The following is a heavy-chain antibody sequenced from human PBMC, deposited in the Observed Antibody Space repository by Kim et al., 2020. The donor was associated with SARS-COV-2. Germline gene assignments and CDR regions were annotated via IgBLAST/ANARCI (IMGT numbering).Heavy chain of an antibody. D-gene: IGHD2-2*02. CDR1: GFTFNNFA. CDR2: ISDSGDST. CDR3: AKRPTYNRVYYTPGGMDV. V-gene: IGHV3-23*01. Sequence: GGSLRLSCSASGFTFNNFAMTWVRQAPGKGLEWISMISDSGDSTYYADSVKGRFTISRDNSKSTLFLQMNSLRVEDAAIYYCAKRPTYNRVYYTPGGMDVWGQGTTVTVSS. J-gene: IGHJ6*02.